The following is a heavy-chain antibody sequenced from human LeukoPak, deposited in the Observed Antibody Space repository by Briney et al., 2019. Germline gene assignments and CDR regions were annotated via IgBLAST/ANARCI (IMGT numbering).Heavy chain of an antibody. Sequence: SETLSLTCAVYGGSFTDYYWTWIRQPPGKGLEWIGEINHGGSTNYNPSLKNRVTISLDTSKNQFSLNLNSETAADTAVYYCAREKQLGSYNWFDPWGQGTLVTVSS. CDR1: GGSFTDYY. D-gene: IGHD6-13*01. CDR2: INHGGST. CDR3: AREKQLGSYNWFDP. J-gene: IGHJ5*02. V-gene: IGHV4-34*01.